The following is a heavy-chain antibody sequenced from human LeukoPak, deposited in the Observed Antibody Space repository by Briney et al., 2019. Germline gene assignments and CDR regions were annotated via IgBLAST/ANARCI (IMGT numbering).Heavy chain of an antibody. D-gene: IGHD6-19*01. CDR2: INHSGST. CDR3: ARARFWGRPGIAEAGTKRGNFDY. J-gene: IGHJ4*02. CDR1: GGSFSGYY. Sequence: SETLSLTCAVYGGSFSGYYWSWIRQPPGKGLEWIGEINHSGSTNYNPSLKSRVTISVDTSKNQFSLKLSSVTAADTAVYYCARARFWGRPGIAEAGTKRGNFDYWGQGTLVTVSS. V-gene: IGHV4-34*01.